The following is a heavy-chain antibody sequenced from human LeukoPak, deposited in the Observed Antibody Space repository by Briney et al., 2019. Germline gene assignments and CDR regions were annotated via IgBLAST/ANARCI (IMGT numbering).Heavy chain of an antibody. CDR1: GFTFSSYA. V-gene: IGHV3-23*01. Sequence: GGSLRLSCAASGFTFSSYAMSWVRQAPGKGLEWVSTISGSGGSTYYADSVRGRFTISRDNAKNTLYLQMNSLRAEDTAVYYCARPTMVRGVAGGEFDYWGQGTLVTVSS. D-gene: IGHD3-10*01. CDR3: ARPTMVRGVAGGEFDY. J-gene: IGHJ4*02. CDR2: ISGSGGST.